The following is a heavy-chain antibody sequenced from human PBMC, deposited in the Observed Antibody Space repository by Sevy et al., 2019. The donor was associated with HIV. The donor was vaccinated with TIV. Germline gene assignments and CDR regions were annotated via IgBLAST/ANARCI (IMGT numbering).Heavy chain of an antibody. CDR3: TRVSGIDYYENWLDP. V-gene: IGHV3-21*01. D-gene: IGHD3-22*01. CDR2: ISKSSSYI. Sequence: GGPLRLSCAASGFSFEGYAMNWVRQAPGKGLEWVSYISKSSSYIYYADSVKGRFTISRDNAKNSLFLQMNSLGAEDTTIYYCTRVSGIDYYENWLDPWGQGTTVTVSS. J-gene: IGHJ6*02. CDR1: GFSFEGYA.